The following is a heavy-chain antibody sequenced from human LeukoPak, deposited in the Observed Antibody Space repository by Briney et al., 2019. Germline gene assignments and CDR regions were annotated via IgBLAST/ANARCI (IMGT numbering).Heavy chain of an antibody. Sequence: RGESLKISCKGSGYSFTSYWIGWVRQMPGKGLEWMGIIYPGDSDTRYSPSFQGQVTISADKSISTAYLQWSSLKASDTAMYYCARTNYPTGYSSSWRHYFDYWGQGTLVTVSS. CDR3: ARTNYPTGYSSSWRHYFDY. D-gene: IGHD6-13*01. V-gene: IGHV5-51*01. CDR1: GYSFTSYW. J-gene: IGHJ4*02. CDR2: IYPGDSDT.